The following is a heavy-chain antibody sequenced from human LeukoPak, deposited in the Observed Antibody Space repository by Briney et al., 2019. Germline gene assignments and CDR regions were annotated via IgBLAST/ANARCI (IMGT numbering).Heavy chain of an antibody. J-gene: IGHJ4*02. CDR1: GYSFSNYW. V-gene: IGHV5-51*01. D-gene: IGHD2-15*01. CDR3: ARRVAVVGEGVDY. Sequence: GESLKISYKGSGYSFSNYWIGWVRQMPGKGLEWMGIIYVGDSETTYSPSFQGQVTISADKSISTAYLQWSSLKASDTAMYYCARRVAVVGEGVDYWGQGTLVTVSS. CDR2: IYVGDSET.